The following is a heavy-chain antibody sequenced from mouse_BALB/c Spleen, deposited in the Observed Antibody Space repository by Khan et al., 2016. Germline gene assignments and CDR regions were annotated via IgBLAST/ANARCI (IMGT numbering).Heavy chain of an antibody. J-gene: IGHJ3*01. Sequence: QVQLKESGPGLVAPSQSLSITCTVSAFSLTNSGVHWIRQPPGKGLEWLGVIWPGGSTDYNSALMSRLSITKDNSQNQVFLKMISLQTDDTAMYYCARDDQDYDAWFASWGQGTLVIVSA. V-gene: IGHV2-9*02. D-gene: IGHD2-4*01. CDR3: ARDDQDYDAWFAS. CDR1: AFSLTNSG. CDR2: IWPGGST.